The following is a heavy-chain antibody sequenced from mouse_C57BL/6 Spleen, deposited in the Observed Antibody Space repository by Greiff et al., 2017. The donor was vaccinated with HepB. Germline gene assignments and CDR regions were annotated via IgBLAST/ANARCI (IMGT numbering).Heavy chain of an antibody. V-gene: IGHV1-26*01. D-gene: IGHD4-1*01. Sequence: EVQLQQSGPELVKPGASVKISCKASGYTFTDYYMNWVKQSHGKSLEWIGDINPNNGGTSYNQKFKGKATLTVDKSSSTAYMELRSLTSEDSAVYYWARRDWDYFDYWGQGTTLTVSS. CDR2: INPNNGGT. CDR1: GYTFTDYY. J-gene: IGHJ2*01. CDR3: ARRDWDYFDY.